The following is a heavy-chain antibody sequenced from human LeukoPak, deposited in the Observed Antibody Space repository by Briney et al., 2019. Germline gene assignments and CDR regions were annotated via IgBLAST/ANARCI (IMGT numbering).Heavy chain of an antibody. Sequence: PGGSLRLSCAASGFTFSSYEMNWVRQAPGKGLEWVSYISSSGSTIYYADSVKGRFTISRDNSKNTLYLQMNSLRAEDTAVYYCAKDPSDILTGSFFDYWGRGTLVTVSS. CDR3: AKDPSDILTGSFFDY. V-gene: IGHV3-48*03. CDR2: ISSSGSTI. CDR1: GFTFSSYE. D-gene: IGHD3-9*01. J-gene: IGHJ4*02.